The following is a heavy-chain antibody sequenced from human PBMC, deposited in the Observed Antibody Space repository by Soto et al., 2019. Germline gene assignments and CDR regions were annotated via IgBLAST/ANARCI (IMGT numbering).Heavy chain of an antibody. CDR1: GGSFISYA. Sequence: GKGSCTAAGGSFISYAIIWGRQSPGQGLEWMGGIIPTFGTANYAQKFQCRVTITADESTSTAYMELSSLRSEDTAVYYCARAPYYYDSSGYYYVDSWGQGTLVTVSS. CDR3: ARAPYYYDSSGYYYVDS. D-gene: IGHD3-22*01. CDR2: IIPTFGTA. J-gene: IGHJ4*02. V-gene: IGHV1-69*01.